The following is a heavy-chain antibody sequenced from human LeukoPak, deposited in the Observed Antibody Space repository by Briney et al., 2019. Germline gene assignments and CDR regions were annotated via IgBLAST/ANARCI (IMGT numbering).Heavy chain of an antibody. J-gene: IGHJ4*02. V-gene: IGHV4-31*03. Sequence: PSETLSLTCTVSGGSISSGGYYWSWSRQHPGKGLEWIGYIYYSGSTYYNPSLKSRVTISVDTSKNQFSLKLSSVTAADTAVYYCAREQFGEYGYGYTDYWGQGTLVTVSS. CDR1: GGSISSGGYY. CDR3: AREQFGEYGYGYTDY. D-gene: IGHD5-18*01. CDR2: IYYSGST.